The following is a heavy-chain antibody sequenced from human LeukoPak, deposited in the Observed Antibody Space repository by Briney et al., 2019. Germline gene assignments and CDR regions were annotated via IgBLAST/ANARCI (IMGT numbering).Heavy chain of an antibody. CDR1: GFTFSSYG. CDR3: AKGGVSDSGSWYGDYFDY. J-gene: IGHJ4*02. CDR2: VSADGSNK. Sequence: GRSLRLSCEASGFTFSSYGMHWARQAPGKGLEWVAVVSADGSNKQYADSVKGRFTISRDNSKNTLYLQLNSLRTEDTAVYYCAKGGVSDSGSWYGDYFDYWGQGTLVTVSS. D-gene: IGHD6-13*01. V-gene: IGHV3-30*18.